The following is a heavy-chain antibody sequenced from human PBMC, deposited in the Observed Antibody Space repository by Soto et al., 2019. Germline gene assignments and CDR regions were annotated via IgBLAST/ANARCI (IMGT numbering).Heavy chain of an antibody. D-gene: IGHD3-10*01. CDR3: ARDRLLWFGEGLDY. Sequence: GGSLRLSCAASGFTFSSYSMNWVRQAPGKGLEWVSYISSSSTIYYADSVKGRFTISRDNAKNSLYLQMNSLRAEDTAVYYCARDRLLWFGEGLDYWGQGTLVTVSS. V-gene: IGHV3-48*01. CDR2: ISSSSTI. CDR1: GFTFSSYS. J-gene: IGHJ4*02.